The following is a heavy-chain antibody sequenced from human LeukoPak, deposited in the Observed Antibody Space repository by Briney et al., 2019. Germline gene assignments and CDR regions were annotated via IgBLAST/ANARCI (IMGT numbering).Heavy chain of an antibody. Sequence: GGTLRLSCAGSGFPFSSHGMNWVRQAPGKGLEWVSGISPGGGPTYYADSVRGRFTISRDDSKNTLYLQMNSLRAGDTAVYYCARQAVARPFDLWGQGTMVAVSS. J-gene: IGHJ3*01. V-gene: IGHV3-23*01. CDR2: ISPGGGPT. CDR3: ARQAVARPFDL. CDR1: GFPFSSHG.